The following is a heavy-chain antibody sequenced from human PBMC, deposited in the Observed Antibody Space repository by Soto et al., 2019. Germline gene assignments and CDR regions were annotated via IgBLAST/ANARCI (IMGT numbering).Heavy chain of an antibody. Sequence: ASVKLSCKASGDTFTSYAMHWVRQAPEQRLEWMGWINAGNGNTKYSQKFQGRVTITRDTSASTAYMELSSLRSEDTAVYYCARDLLYCSGGSCPFSPDYWGQGTLVTVS. CDR1: GDTFTSYA. CDR3: ARDLLYCSGGSCPFSPDY. D-gene: IGHD2-15*01. CDR2: INAGNGNT. V-gene: IGHV1-3*01. J-gene: IGHJ4*02.